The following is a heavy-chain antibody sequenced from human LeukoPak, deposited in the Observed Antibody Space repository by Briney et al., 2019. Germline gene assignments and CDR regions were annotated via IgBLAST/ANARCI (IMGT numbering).Heavy chain of an antibody. CDR1: GCTFTGYY. Sequence: ASVKVSCKASGCTFTGYYMHWVRQAPGQGLEWMGWINPNSGGTNYAQKFQGRVTMTRDTSISTAYMELSRLRSDDTAVYYCARVGTTVTSYDYWGQGTLVTVSS. D-gene: IGHD4-17*01. CDR2: INPNSGGT. J-gene: IGHJ4*02. CDR3: ARVGTTVTSYDY. V-gene: IGHV1-2*02.